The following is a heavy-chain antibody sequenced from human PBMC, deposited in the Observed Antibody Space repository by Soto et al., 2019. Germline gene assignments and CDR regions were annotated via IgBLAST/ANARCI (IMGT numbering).Heavy chain of an antibody. D-gene: IGHD2-2*01. J-gene: IGHJ5*02. CDR1: SGSISSSSYY. CDR2: IYYSGST. V-gene: IGHV4-39*01. Sequence: QLQLQESGPGLVKPSETLSLTCTVSSGSISSSSYYWGWIRQPPGKGLEWIGSIYYSGSTYYNPSLKSRVTISVDTSKNQFSLKLSSVTAADTAVYYCARQGYQLLQNWFDPWGQGTLVTVSS. CDR3: ARQGYQLLQNWFDP.